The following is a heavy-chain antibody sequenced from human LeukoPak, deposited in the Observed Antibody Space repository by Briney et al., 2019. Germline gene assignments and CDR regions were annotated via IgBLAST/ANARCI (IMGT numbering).Heavy chain of an antibody. CDR1: GFTFSTYP. CDR2: ISYHGSNE. CDR3: ARVHDTTGYYHYFDS. Sequence: GGSLRLSCEASGFTFSTYPMHWVRQAPDKGLEWVAMISYHGSNEYYADSVKGRFTISRDNSKNTLYLQMNNPRVEDTAIYYCARVHDTTGYYHYFDSWGQGTLVTVSS. J-gene: IGHJ4*02. D-gene: IGHD3-9*01. V-gene: IGHV3-30*04.